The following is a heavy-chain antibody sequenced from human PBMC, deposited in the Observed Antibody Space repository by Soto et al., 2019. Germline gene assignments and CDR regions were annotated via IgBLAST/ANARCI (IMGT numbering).Heavy chain of an antibody. V-gene: IGHV4-34*01. CDR2: INHSGST. D-gene: IGHD3-10*01. CDR3: ARGRASRLLWFWGAFDI. Sequence: QVQLQQWGAGLLKPSETLSLTCAVYGGSFSGYYWSWIRQPPGKGLEWIGEINHSGSTNYNPSLKSRVPISVDTSKNQFALKLSSVTAADTAVYYCARGRASRLLWFWGAFDIWGQGTMVTVSS. J-gene: IGHJ3*02. CDR1: GGSFSGYY.